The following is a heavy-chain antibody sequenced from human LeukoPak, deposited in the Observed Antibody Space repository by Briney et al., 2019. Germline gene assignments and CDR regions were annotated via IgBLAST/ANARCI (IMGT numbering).Heavy chain of an antibody. CDR1: GFTFSTYS. Sequence: GGSLRLSCAASGFTFSTYSMTWVRQAPGKGLEWVAVISYDGSNKYYADSVKGRFTISRDNSKNTLYLQMNSLRAEDTAVYYCARDRFGVVPLMSYFDYWGQGTLVTVSS. D-gene: IGHD3-3*01. CDR2: ISYDGSNK. J-gene: IGHJ4*02. CDR3: ARDRFGVVPLMSYFDY. V-gene: IGHV3-30*03.